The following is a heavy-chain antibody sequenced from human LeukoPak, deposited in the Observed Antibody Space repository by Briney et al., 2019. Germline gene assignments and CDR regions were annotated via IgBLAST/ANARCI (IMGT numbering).Heavy chain of an antibody. Sequence: SLRLSCAASGFTFDDYAMHWVRQAPGKGLEWVSGISWNSGSIGYADSVKGRFTISRDNAKNSLYLRMDSLRAEDTALYYCARDRLGPSFSVSHFDLWGQGTLVTVSS. V-gene: IGHV3-9*01. CDR3: ARDRLGPSFSVSHFDL. CDR1: GFTFDDYA. J-gene: IGHJ4*02. CDR2: ISWNSGSI. D-gene: IGHD3-3*02.